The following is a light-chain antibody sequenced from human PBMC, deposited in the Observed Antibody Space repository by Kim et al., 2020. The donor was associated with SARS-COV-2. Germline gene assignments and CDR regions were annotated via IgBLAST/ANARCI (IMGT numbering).Light chain of an antibody. CDR3: QQYDNAAPGAIT. CDR2: DAS. V-gene: IGKV1-33*01. J-gene: IGKJ5*01. CDR1: QDISNY. Sequence: DIQMTQSPSSLSASVGDRVTITCQASQDISNYLNWYQQKPGKAPKLLIYDASNLETGVPSRFSGSGSGTDFTFTISSLQPEDIATYYTQQYDNAAPGAITFGRGTQVEIK.